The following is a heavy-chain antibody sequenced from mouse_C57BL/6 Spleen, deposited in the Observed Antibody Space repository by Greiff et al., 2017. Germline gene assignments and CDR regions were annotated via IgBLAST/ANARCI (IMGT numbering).Heavy chain of an antibody. V-gene: IGHV1-39*01. Sequence: VQLQESGPELVKPGASVKISCKASGYSFTDYNMNWVKQSNGKSLEWIGVINPNYGTTSYNQKFKGKATLTVDQSSSTAYMQLNSLTSEDSAVYYCARGYYYGSSFFMDYWGQGTSVTVSS. CDR3: ARGYYYGSSFFMDY. D-gene: IGHD1-1*01. CDR2: INPNYGTT. J-gene: IGHJ4*01. CDR1: GYSFTDYN.